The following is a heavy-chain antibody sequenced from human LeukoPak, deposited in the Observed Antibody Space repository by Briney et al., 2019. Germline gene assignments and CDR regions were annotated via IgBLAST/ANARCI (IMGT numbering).Heavy chain of an antibody. CDR1: GYTLTELS. CDR2: INPNPNSGGT. J-gene: IGHJ4*02. V-gene: IGHV1-2*02. D-gene: IGHD1-26*01. Sequence: ASVKVSCKVSGYTLTELSMHWVRQAPGQGLEWVGWINPNPNSGGTSYAQKFQGRVTMTRDTSINTAYMELSGLRSDDTAVYFCARGSYGYDWGQGTLVTVSS. CDR3: ARGSYGYD.